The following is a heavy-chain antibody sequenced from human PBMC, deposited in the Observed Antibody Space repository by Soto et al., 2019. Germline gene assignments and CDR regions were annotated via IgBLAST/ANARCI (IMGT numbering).Heavy chain of an antibody. D-gene: IGHD6-6*01. CDR1: SGSFSGYY. V-gene: IGHV4-34*01. Sequence: SETLSLTCSIYSGSFSGYYWSWIRQPPGKGLEWIGEISQSGNTNYSPSLKSRVSISIDTSKKQFSLNLASVSAADTAVYYCARAPKVSGSSQTRPDFWGQGTPVTVSS. J-gene: IGHJ4*02. CDR3: ARAPKVSGSSQTRPDF. CDR2: ISQSGNT.